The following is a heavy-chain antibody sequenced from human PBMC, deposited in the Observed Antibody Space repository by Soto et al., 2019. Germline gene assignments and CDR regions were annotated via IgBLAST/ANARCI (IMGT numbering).Heavy chain of an antibody. CDR1: GGSFSGYY. CDR3: ARVSTTQLFDP. Sequence: SETLSLTCAVYGGSFSGYYWSWIRQPPGKGLEWIGEINHSGSTNYNPSLKSRVTISVDTSKNQFSLKLSSVTAADTAVYYCARVSTTQLFDPWGQGTLVTVSS. D-gene: IGHD4-4*01. V-gene: IGHV4-34*01. J-gene: IGHJ5*02. CDR2: INHSGST.